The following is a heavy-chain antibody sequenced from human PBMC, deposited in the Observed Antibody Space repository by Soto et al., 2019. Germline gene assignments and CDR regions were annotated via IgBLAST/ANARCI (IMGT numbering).Heavy chain of an antibody. CDR1: GFTFSSYA. CDR2: ISGSGGST. D-gene: IGHD3-16*02. CDR3: AKDQPATYYDYIWGSYRYISY. V-gene: IGHV3-23*01. J-gene: IGHJ4*02. Sequence: GESLKISCAASGFTFSSYAMSWVRQAPGKGLEWVSAISGSGGSTYYADSVKGRFTISRDNSKNTLYLRMNSLRAEDTAVYYCAKDQPATYYDYIWGSYRYISYWGQGTLVTVSS.